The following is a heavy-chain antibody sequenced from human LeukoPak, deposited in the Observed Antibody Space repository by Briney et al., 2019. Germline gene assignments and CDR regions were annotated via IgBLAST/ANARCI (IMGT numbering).Heavy chain of an antibody. Sequence: SETLSLTCSVSNYSITNTYYWGWIRQPPGKGLEWIGNVYHSGITSYNPSLQSRVTMSVDMSKNQFSLKLNSVTAADTAVYYCARAYSSSWYWNWFDPWGQGTLVTVSS. CDR1: NYSITNTYY. D-gene: IGHD6-13*01. V-gene: IGHV4-38-2*02. CDR3: ARAYSSSWYWNWFDP. J-gene: IGHJ5*02. CDR2: VYHSGIT.